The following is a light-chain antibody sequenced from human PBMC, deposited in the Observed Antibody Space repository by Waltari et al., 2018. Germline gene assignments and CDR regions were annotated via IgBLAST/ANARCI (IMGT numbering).Light chain of an antibody. V-gene: IGKV3-20*01. CDR1: QSVSSSY. Sequence: EMVLTQSPGTLSSSPGERATLSCRASQSVSSSYLAWYQQKPGQARRLLIYGASSRATGIPDRFSGSGSGTDFTLTISRLEPEDFAVYYCQQYGSSPYTFGQGTKLEIK. CDR2: GAS. CDR3: QQYGSSPYT. J-gene: IGKJ2*01.